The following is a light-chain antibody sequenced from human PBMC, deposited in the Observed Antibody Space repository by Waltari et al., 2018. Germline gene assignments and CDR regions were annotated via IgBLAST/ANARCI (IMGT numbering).Light chain of an antibody. V-gene: IGKV1-8*01. Sequence: AIRITQSPSSLSASTGDRVTITCRASQGISSYLAWYQQKPGKAPKLLIYAASTLQSGVPSRFSGSGSGTDFTLTISCLQSEDFATYYGQQYYSYSWTFGQGTKVEIK. CDR2: AAS. J-gene: IGKJ1*01. CDR3: QQYYSYSWT. CDR1: QGISSY.